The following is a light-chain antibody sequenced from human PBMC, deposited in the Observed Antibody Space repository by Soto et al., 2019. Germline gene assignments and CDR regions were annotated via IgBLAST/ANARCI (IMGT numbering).Light chain of an antibody. J-gene: IGKJ1*01. V-gene: IGKV1-5*03. CDR3: QQYGNSRT. CDR2: KAS. Sequence: DFQMTQSPSTLSASVGDRVTITCRASQSISSWLAWYQKKPGKAPKLLIYKASGLESGVPSRFSGSGSGTDFTLTISRLEPEDFAVYHCQQYGNSRTFGQGTKVDIK. CDR1: QSISSW.